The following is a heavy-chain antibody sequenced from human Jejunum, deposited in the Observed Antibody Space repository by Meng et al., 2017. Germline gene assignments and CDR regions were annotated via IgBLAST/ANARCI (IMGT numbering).Heavy chain of an antibody. CDR2: IHYRGNT. J-gene: IGHJ5*02. Sequence: QVQLQESGPGLVKPSETLSLSCTVSVGSISSSPYFWGWLRQPPGKGLEWIGSIHYRGNTYYNPSLKSRVTISADTSRNQFSVSLSSVTVADTAVCYCARQPSGPYPVSWFDPWGQGTLVTVSS. CDR3: ARQPSGPYPVSWFDP. V-gene: IGHV4-39*01. D-gene: IGHD3-3*01. CDR1: VGSISSSPYF.